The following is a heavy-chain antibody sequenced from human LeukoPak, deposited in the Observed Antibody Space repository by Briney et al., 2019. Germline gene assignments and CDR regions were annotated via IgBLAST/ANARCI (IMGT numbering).Heavy chain of an antibody. CDR3: AREGSSSSYDYYYYMDV. V-gene: IGHV3-30*02. CDR2: IRYDGSNK. Sequence: GGSLRLSCAASGFTFSSYSMNWVRQAPGKGLEWVAFIRYDGSNKYYADSVKGRFTISRDNSKNTLYLQMNSLRAEDTAVYYCAREGSSSSYDYYYYMDVWGKGTTVTVSS. D-gene: IGHD6-6*01. CDR1: GFTFSSYS. J-gene: IGHJ6*03.